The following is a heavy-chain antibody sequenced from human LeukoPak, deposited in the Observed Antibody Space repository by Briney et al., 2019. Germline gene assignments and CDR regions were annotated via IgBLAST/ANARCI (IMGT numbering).Heavy chain of an antibody. CDR2: INPNSGGT. V-gene: IGHV1-2*02. CDR1: GYTFTGYY. CDR3: ARDPFSYYDSSGYYYY. J-gene: IGHJ4*02. Sequence: ASVKVSCKASGYTFTGYYMHWVRQAPGQGLEWMGWINPNSGGTNYAQKFQGRVTMTRDTSISTAYMELSRLRFDDTAVYYCARDPFSYYDSSGYYYYWGQGTLVTVSS. D-gene: IGHD3-22*01.